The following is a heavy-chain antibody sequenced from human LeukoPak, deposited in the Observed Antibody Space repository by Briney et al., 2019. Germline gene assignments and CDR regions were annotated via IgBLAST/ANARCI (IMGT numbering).Heavy chain of an antibody. CDR2: INPSGGRT. CDR1: GYILSSYY. CDR3: ARTYCGGDCNNRYFDY. V-gene: IGHV1-46*01. J-gene: IGHJ4*02. Sequence: ASVKVSCKASGYILSSYYMHWVRQASGQGLEWMGIINPSGGRTDYAQKFQGRVTMTRDTSTSTVYMELNSLRSEDTALYYCARTYCGGDCNNRYFDYWGQGTLVTVSS. D-gene: IGHD2-21*02.